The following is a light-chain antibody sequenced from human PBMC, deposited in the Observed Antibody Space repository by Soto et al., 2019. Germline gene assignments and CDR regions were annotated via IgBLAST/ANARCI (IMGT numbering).Light chain of an antibody. CDR1: SSDVGAYIF. Sequence: QSALTQPPSASGSPGQSVTISCTGTSSDVGAYIFVSWYQQHPGKAPKLMVYDVNRRPPGVPDRFFGSKSGNTASLTVSGLQAEDEADYYCCSYAGGYTYVFGTGTKLTVL. CDR3: CSYAGGYTYV. J-gene: IGLJ1*01. V-gene: IGLV2-8*01. CDR2: DVN.